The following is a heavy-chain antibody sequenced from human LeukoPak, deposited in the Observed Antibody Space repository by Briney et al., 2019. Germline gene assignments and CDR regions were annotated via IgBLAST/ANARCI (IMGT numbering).Heavy chain of an antibody. CDR2: IIPIFGTA. J-gene: IGHJ4*02. D-gene: IGHD3-22*01. V-gene: IGHV1-69*05. CDR3: ARHRSSGYYYFDY. CDR1: GGTFSSYA. Sequence: ASVKVSCKASGGTFSSYAISWVRQAPGQGLEWMGGIIPIFGTANYAQKFQDRVTITTDESTSTAYMELSSLRSEDTAVYYCARHRSSGYYYFDYWGQGTLVTVSS.